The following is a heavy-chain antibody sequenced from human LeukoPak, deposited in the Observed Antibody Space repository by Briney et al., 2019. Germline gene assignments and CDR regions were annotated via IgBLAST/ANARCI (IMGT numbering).Heavy chain of an antibody. Sequence: ASVKVSCKASGYTFTNYGISWVRQAPGQGLEWMGWISAYNGNTNYAQKLQGRVTVTTDTSTSTAYMDLRSLRSDDTAVYYCARVDSGYTRGPDFWGQGTLVTVSS. V-gene: IGHV1-18*01. D-gene: IGHD3-22*01. J-gene: IGHJ4*02. CDR3: ARVDSGYTRGPDF. CDR2: ISAYNGNT. CDR1: GYTFTNYG.